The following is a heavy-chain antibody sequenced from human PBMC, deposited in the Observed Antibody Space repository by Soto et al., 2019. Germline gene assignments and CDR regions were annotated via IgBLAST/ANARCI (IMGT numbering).Heavy chain of an antibody. Sequence: QVQLQESGPGLVQPSETLSLTCTVSGGSVSSAAYYWKWIRQPPGKALEWIGYIYYSESTHYNPSLKSRFTISADTSQNQFSLKLCSVTAPDTAIYYCARSLMVYAFDSWGQGTLVTVSS. J-gene: IGHJ4*02. CDR1: GGSVSSAAYY. D-gene: IGHD2-8*01. V-gene: IGHV4-61*08. CDR2: IYYSEST. CDR3: ARSLMVYAFDS.